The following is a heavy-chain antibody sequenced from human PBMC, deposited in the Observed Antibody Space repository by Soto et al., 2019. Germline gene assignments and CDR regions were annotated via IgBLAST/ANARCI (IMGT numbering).Heavy chain of an antibody. J-gene: IGHJ4*02. CDR2: ISGYNGDT. Sequence: ASVKVSCKASGYTFNTYSISWVRQAPGQGLEWMGWISGYNGDTHYAQKFQGRVTMTTDTSTSTAYMELRSLRSDDTAMYYCARENVLSYVDTAMVDYFDYWGQGTLVAVSS. V-gene: IGHV1-18*01. CDR1: GYTFNTYS. CDR3: ARENVLSYVDTAMVDYFDY. D-gene: IGHD5-18*01.